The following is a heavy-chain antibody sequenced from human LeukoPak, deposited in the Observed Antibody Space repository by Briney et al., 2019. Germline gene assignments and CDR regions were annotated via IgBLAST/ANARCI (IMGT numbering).Heavy chain of an antibody. V-gene: IGHV1-8*01. CDR2: MNPNSGNT. Sequence: AASVKVSCKASGCTFTSYDINWVRQATGQGLEWMGWMNPNSGNTGYAQKFQGRVTMTRNTSISTAYMELSSLRSEDTAVYYCARRWFGDLSTDYWGQGTLVTVSS. J-gene: IGHJ4*02. CDR1: GCTFTSYD. D-gene: IGHD3-10*01. CDR3: ARRWFGDLSTDY.